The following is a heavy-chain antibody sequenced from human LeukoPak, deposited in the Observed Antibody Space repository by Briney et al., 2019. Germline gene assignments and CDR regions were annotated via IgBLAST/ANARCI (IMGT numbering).Heavy chain of an antibody. D-gene: IGHD2-2*03. J-gene: IGHJ5*02. Sequence: ASVKVSCKASGYTFAGHYMHWVRQAPGQGLEWMGWINPNSGGTNYAQKFQGRVTMTRDTSISTAYMELSRLRSDDTAVYYCARDRGYCSSTSCYHNWFDPWGQGTLVTVSS. CDR1: GYTFAGHY. V-gene: IGHV1-2*02. CDR2: INPNSGGT. CDR3: ARDRGYCSSTSCYHNWFDP.